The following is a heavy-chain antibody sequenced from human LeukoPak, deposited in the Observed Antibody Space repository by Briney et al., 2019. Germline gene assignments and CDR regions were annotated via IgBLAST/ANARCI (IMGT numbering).Heavy chain of an antibody. CDR2: IYYSGST. V-gene: IGHV4-59*08. CDR1: GGSISSYY. D-gene: IGHD6-13*01. CDR3: ASFSSRKLAAFDY. J-gene: IGHJ4*02. Sequence: SETLSLTCTVSGGSISSYYWSWIRQPPGKGLEWIGYIYYSGSTNYNPSLKSRVTISVDTSKNQFSPKLSSVTAADTAVYYCASFSSRKLAAFDYWGQGTLVTVSS.